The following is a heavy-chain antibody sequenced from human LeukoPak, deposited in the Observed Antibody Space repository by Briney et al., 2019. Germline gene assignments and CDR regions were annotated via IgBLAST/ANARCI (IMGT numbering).Heavy chain of an antibody. CDR3: TTGAKWNDPGDY. J-gene: IGHJ4*02. CDR1: GFTFSNAW. V-gene: IGHV3-15*01. Sequence: GGSLRLSCAASGFTFSNAWMSWVRQAPGKGLEWVGRIKSKTDGGTTDYAAPVKGRFTISRDDSKNTLYLQMNSLKTEDTAVYYCTTGAKWNDPGDYWGQGTLVTVSS. CDR2: IKSKTDGGTT. D-gene: IGHD1-1*01.